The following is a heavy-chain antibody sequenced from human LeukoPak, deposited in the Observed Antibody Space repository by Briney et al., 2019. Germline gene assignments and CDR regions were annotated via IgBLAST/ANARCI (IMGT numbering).Heavy chain of an antibody. CDR2: IYPSGST. J-gene: IGHJ4*02. D-gene: IGHD5-18*01. CDR1: GGSVSSYY. Sequence: SETLSLTCTVSGGSVSSYYRSWIRQPPGKGLEWIGYIYPSGSTDYNPSLKSRVTISLETSSNQFSLKLSSVTAADTAVYYCARTQDRAKGYYFDFWGQGTLVTVSS. V-gene: IGHV4-4*09. CDR3: ARTQDRAKGYYFDF.